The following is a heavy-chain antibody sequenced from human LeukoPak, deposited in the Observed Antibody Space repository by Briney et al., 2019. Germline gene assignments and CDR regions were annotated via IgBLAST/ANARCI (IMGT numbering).Heavy chain of an antibody. J-gene: IGHJ6*03. Sequence: GGSLRLSCAASGFTFSSYEMNWVRQAPGKGLEWVSYISSSGSTIYYADSVKGRFTISRDNAKNSLYLQMNSLRAEDTAVYYCARVSGSWGYYHGGYYYMDVWGKGTTVTISS. CDR1: GFTFSSYE. CDR3: ARVSGSWGYYHGGYYYMDV. CDR2: ISSSGSTI. V-gene: IGHV3-48*03. D-gene: IGHD3-22*01.